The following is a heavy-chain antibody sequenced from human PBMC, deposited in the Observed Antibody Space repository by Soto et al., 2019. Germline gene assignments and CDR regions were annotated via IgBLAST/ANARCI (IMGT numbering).Heavy chain of an antibody. V-gene: IGHV3-23*01. Sequence: GGSLRLSCAASGFTFSGYAMSWVRQAPGKGLEWVSAISGSGGSTCYADSVKGRFTISRDNSKNTLYLQMNSLRAEDTAVYYCAKPTASADSYYFDYYYGMDVWGQGTTVTVSS. CDR2: ISGSGGST. J-gene: IGHJ6*02. D-gene: IGHD1-26*01. CDR1: GFTFSGYA. CDR3: AKPTASADSYYFDYYYGMDV.